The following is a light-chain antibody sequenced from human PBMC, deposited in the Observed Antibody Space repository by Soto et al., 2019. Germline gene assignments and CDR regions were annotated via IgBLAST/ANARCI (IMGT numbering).Light chain of an antibody. Sequence: DIQMTQSPSSVSASVGDRVTITCRASQGIRSWLAWYQLKPGKSPKLLIYAASSLQSGVPSRFSGILSATYFTLTISILQPEDFTTYYCQHANSFPLTFGGGTKVEIK. J-gene: IGKJ4*01. V-gene: IGKV1-12*01. CDR1: QGIRSW. CDR3: QHANSFPLT. CDR2: AAS.